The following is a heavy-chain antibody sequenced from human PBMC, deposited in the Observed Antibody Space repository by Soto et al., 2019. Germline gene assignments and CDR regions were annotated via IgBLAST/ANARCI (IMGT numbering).Heavy chain of an antibody. CDR3: ARDRSAYGMDV. J-gene: IGHJ6*02. CDR2: IIPIFGTA. Sequence: SVKVSCKASGYTFSSYAISWVRQAPGQGLEWMGGIIPIFGTANYAQKFQGRVTITADESTSTAYMELSSLRSEDTAVYYCARDRSAYGMDVWGQGTTVTVSS. CDR1: GYTFSSYA. V-gene: IGHV1-69*13.